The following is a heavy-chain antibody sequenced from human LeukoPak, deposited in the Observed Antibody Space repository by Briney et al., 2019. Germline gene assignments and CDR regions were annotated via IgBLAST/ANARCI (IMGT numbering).Heavy chain of an antibody. J-gene: IGHJ4*02. V-gene: IGHV4-61*02. Sequence: KASETLSLTCTVSGGSISSGSYYWSWIRQPAGKGLEWIGRIYTSGSTNYNPSLKSRVTISVDTSKNQFSLKLSSVTAADTAVYYCARHQLLWFGESNFDYWGQGTLVTVSS. D-gene: IGHD3-10*01. CDR1: GGSISSGSYY. CDR2: IYTSGST. CDR3: ARHQLLWFGESNFDY.